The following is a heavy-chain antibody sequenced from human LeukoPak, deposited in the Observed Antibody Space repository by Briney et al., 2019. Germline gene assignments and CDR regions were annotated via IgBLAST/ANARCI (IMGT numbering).Heavy chain of an antibody. V-gene: IGHV1-18*01. CDR1: GYPFTSYY. J-gene: IGHJ5*02. CDR2: ISAYNGDT. CDR3: ARDGLSYTNPNNWFDP. D-gene: IGHD2-2*02. Sequence: ASVKVPCKASGYPFTSYYINWVRQAPGQGLEWMGWISAYNGDTNYAQNLQGRVTMTTDTSTDTAYMEPRSLRSDDTAVYYCARDGLSYTNPNNWFDPWGQGTLVTVSS.